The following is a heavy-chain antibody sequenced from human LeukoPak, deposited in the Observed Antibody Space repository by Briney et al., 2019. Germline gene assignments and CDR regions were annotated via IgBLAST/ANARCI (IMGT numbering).Heavy chain of an antibody. CDR1: GGSMSSFY. V-gene: IGHV4-59*12. CDR3: ARLRGYSYGHGGDY. Sequence: SETLSLTCTVSGGSMSSFYWSWIRQPPGKGLEWIGYVYHTGSTNFNPSLKSRVTISVDTSKNQFSLKLSSVTAADTAVYYCARLRGYSYGHGGDYWGQGTLVTVSS. J-gene: IGHJ4*02. D-gene: IGHD5-18*01. CDR2: VYHTGST.